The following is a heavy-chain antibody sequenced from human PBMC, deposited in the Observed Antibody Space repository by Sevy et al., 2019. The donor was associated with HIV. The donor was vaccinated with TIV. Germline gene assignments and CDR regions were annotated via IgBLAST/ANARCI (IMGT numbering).Heavy chain of an antibody. V-gene: IGHV3-7*01. Sequence: GGSLRLSCAASGFTFSSYWMSWVRQAPGKGLEWVANIKQDGSEKYYVDSVKGRFTISRDNAKNSRYLQINSLRAEDTAVYYCARGGLLLWFGELLFLGAPLDYWGQGTLVTVSS. CDR2: IKQDGSEK. CDR3: ARGGLLLWFGELLFLGAPLDY. J-gene: IGHJ4*02. CDR1: GFTFSSYW. D-gene: IGHD3-10*01.